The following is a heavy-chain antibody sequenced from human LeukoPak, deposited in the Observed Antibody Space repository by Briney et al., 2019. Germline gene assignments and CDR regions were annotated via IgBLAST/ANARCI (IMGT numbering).Heavy chain of an antibody. CDR1: GFTFSSYA. CDR3: AKAHDGDILTGYYWYYYGMDV. V-gene: IGHV3-23*01. D-gene: IGHD3-9*01. J-gene: IGHJ6*02. CDR2: ISGSGGST. Sequence: GGSLRLSCAASGFTFSSYAMSWVRQAPGKGLEWVSAISGSGGSTYYADSVKGRFTIFRDNSKNTLYLQMNSLRAEDTAVYYCAKAHDGDILTGYYWYYYGMDVWGQGTTVTVSS.